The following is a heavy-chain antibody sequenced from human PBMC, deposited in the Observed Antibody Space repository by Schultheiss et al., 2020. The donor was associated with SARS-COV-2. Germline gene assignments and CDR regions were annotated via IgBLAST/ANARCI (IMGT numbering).Heavy chain of an antibody. D-gene: IGHD6-6*01. J-gene: IGHJ4*02. CDR3: ARDVGAPYSSSSIGFGY. V-gene: IGHV1-2*06. CDR2: INPNSGGT. Sequence: ASVKVSCKASGYTFTSYYMHWVRQAPGQGLEWMGRINPNSGGTNYAQKFQGRVTMTRDTSISTASMELSRLTSDDTAVYYCARDVGAPYSSSSIGFGYWGQGTLVTVSS. CDR1: GYTFTSYY.